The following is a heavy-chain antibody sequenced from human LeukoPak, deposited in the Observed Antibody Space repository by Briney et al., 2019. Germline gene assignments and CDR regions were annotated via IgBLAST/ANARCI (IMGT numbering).Heavy chain of an antibody. D-gene: IGHD4-23*01. V-gene: IGHV4-59*08. CDR1: GGSISSYY. Sequence: SETLSLTCTVSGGSISSYYWSWIRQPPGKGLEWIGYIDYSGSTAYNPSLNGRVAVSVDTSKNQFSLKLRSVTAADTAVYYCAKLNGGNWGPGILVTVSS. J-gene: IGHJ4*02. CDR2: IDYSGST. CDR3: AKLNGGN.